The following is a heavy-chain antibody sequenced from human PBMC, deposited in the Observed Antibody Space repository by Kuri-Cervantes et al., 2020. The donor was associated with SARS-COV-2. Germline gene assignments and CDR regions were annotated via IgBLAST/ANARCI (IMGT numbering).Heavy chain of an antibody. CDR1: GYTFTGYY. V-gene: IGHV1-46*01. D-gene: IGHD2/OR15-2a*01. J-gene: IGHJ5*02. CDR3: ARFPPHSTDDP. CDR2: INPSGGST. Sequence: ASVKVSCKASGYTFTGYYMHWVRQAPGQGLEWMGIINPSGGSTSYAQKFQGRVTMTRDTSISTAYMELNRLRSDDTAVYYCARFPPHSTDDPWGQGTLVTVSS.